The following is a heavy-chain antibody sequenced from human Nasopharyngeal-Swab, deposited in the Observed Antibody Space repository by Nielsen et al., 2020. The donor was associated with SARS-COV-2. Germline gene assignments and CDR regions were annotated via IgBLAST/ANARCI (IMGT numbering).Heavy chain of an antibody. D-gene: IGHD5-18*01. J-gene: IGHJ6*02. Sequence: SETLSLTCTVSDGSISSSTYYWAWIRQPPGKGLEWIGSIYYSGSTHYNPSLKSRVTISADTSKNQFSLKLRSVTAADTAVYYCARQGPYDSYGSSKVWGQGTTVTVSS. V-gene: IGHV4-39*01. CDR3: ARQGPYDSYGSSKV. CDR1: DGSISSSTYY. CDR2: IYYSGST.